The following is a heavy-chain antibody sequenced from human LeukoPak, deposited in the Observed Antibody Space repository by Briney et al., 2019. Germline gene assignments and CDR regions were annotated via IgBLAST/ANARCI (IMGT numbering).Heavy chain of an antibody. CDR2: IYHSGST. CDR3: ARPIVLLWFGEDAFDI. Sequence: SEILSLTCTVYGGSISSYYWSWIRQPPGKGLEWIGSIYHSGSTYYNPSLKSRVTISVDTSKNQFSLKLSSVTAADTAVYYCARPIVLLWFGEDAFDIWGQGTMVTVSS. D-gene: IGHD3-10*01. J-gene: IGHJ3*02. CDR1: GGSISSYY. V-gene: IGHV4-59*08.